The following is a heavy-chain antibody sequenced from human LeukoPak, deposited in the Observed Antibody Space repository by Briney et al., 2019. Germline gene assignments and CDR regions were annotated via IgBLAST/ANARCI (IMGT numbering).Heavy chain of an antibody. V-gene: IGHV4-34*01. Sequence: SETLSLTCAVYGGSFSGYYWSWIRQPPGKGLEWIGEINHSGSTNYNPSLKSRVTISLDTSKNQFSLKVISMTAADTAVYYCTKSDGSGLIRICGRGTMVTASP. CDR3: TKSDGSGLIRI. CDR2: INHSGST. D-gene: IGHD3-22*01. J-gene: IGHJ3*02. CDR1: GGSFSGYY.